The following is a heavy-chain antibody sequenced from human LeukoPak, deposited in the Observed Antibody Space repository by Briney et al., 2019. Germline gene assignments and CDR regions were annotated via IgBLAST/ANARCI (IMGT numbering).Heavy chain of an antibody. CDR2: IWYDGSNK. V-gene: IGHV3-33*01. CDR3: AVEYNSSPYAFDL. J-gene: IGHJ3*01. CDR1: GFTFSSYG. Sequence: GGSLRLPCAASGFTFSSYGMHWVRQAPGKGLEWVAVIWYDGSNKYYADSVKGRFTISRDNSKNTLYLQMNSLRVEDTAVYYCAVEYNSSPYAFDLWGQGTKVTVSS. D-gene: IGHD2/OR15-2a*01.